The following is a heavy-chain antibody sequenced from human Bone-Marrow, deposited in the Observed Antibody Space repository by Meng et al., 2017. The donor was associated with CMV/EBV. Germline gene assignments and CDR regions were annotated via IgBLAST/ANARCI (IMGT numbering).Heavy chain of an antibody. J-gene: IGHJ4*02. CDR3: ARYRVDSTMVPCSFDS. CDR1: GYSFTDFW. Sequence: GGSLRLSCQASGYSFTDFWIGWVRQMPGKGLEWMGIIYPGDSDTRYSPSFQGQVTISVDKSISTAYLQWSSLMASDSAMYYCARYRVDSTMVPCSFDSWGQGTLVTVSS. D-gene: IGHD5-18*01. CDR2: IYPGDSDT. V-gene: IGHV5-51*01.